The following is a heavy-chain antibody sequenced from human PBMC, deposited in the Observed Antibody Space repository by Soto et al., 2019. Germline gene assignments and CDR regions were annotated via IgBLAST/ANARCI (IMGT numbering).Heavy chain of an antibody. CDR1: GFTFSSYA. D-gene: IGHD2-2*01. CDR3: AKDGTVVPAAMPDY. V-gene: IGHV3-23*01. CDR2: ISGGGGTT. Sequence: GGSLRLSCAASGFTFSSYAMSWVRQAPGKGLEWVSAISGGGGTTYYTNSVKGRFTISRDNSKNTLFLQMNSLRAEDTAVYYCAKDGTVVPAAMPDYRGQGALVTVSS. J-gene: IGHJ4*02.